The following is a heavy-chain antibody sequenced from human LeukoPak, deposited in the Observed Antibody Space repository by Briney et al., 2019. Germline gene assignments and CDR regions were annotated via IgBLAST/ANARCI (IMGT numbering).Heavy chain of an antibody. CDR1: VAFISTYY. CDR2: IYASGNT. CDR3: VKDGPLGSDF. J-gene: IGHJ4*02. V-gene: IGHV4-4*07. Sequence: SDTLSLMCTICVAFISTYYWRWLRQPAAKVLEWIGRIYASGNTYKNTSLESRVTMSVDTSNNQFTLNLTYVTGADTAMYYCVKDGPLGSDFWGQGTQVTVSS. D-gene: IGHD2-15*01.